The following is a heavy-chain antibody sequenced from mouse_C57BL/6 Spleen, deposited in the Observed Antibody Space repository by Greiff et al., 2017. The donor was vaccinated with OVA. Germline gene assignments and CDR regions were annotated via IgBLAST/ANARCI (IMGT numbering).Heavy chain of an antibody. Sequence: VQLQQPGAELVKPGASVKLSCKASGYTFTSYWMHWVKQRPGQGLEWIGMIHPNSGSTNYNEKFKSKATLTVDKSSSTAYMQLSSLTSEDSAVYYCARDEGITTVVATNWGQGTTLTVSS. CDR1: GYTFTSYW. CDR3: ARDEGITTVVATN. D-gene: IGHD1-1*01. J-gene: IGHJ2*01. CDR2: IHPNSGST. V-gene: IGHV1-64*01.